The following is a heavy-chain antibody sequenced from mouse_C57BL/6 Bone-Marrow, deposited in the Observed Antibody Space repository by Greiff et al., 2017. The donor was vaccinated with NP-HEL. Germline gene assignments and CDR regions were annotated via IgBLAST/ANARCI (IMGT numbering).Heavy chain of an antibody. V-gene: IGHV1-82*01. D-gene: IGHD1-1*02. CDR1: GYTFSTSW. CDR3: ARGESWCAFFDY. J-gene: IGHJ2*01. CDR2: IYPGDGDT. Sequence: QVQLQQSGPELVKPGASVKISCKASGYTFSTSWMNWMKQRPGKGLEWIGRIYPGDGDTHYSGNFKGKASLTADKSSNSAYMQLSSLTSEDSAVYVCARGESWCAFFDYGGRGTALTVS.